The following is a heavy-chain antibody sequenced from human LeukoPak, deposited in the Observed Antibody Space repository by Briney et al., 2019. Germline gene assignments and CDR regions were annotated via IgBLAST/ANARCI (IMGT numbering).Heavy chain of an antibody. CDR2: IYHSGST. CDR3: ARNWYCSSTSCFRAGWFDP. CDR1: GYSISSGYY. Sequence: TSETLSLTCAVSGYSISSGYYWGCIRQPPGKGLEWIGSIYHSGSTYYNPSLKSRVTISVDTSKNQFSLKLSSVTAADTAVYYCARNWYCSSTSCFRAGWFDPWGQGTLVTVSS. V-gene: IGHV4-38-2*01. J-gene: IGHJ5*02. D-gene: IGHD2-2*01.